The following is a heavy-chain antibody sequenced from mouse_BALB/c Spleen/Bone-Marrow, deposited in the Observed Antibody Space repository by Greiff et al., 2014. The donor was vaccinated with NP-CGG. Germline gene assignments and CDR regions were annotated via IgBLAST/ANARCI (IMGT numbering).Heavy chain of an antibody. Sequence: VKLMESGAELAKPGASVKMSCKASGYTFTSYWMHWIKQRPGQGLEWIGYINPTTGYTDYNQKFKDKATLTADKSSSTAYLQLSSLTSEDSAVYYCAYYTWFAYWGQGTLVTVSA. CDR3: AYYTWFAY. D-gene: IGHD2-12*01. CDR2: INPTTGYT. V-gene: IGHV1-7*01. CDR1: GYTFTSYW. J-gene: IGHJ3*01.